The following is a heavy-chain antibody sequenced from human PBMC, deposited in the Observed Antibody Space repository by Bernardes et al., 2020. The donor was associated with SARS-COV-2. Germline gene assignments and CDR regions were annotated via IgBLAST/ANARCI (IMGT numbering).Heavy chain of an antibody. V-gene: IGHV3-66*01. D-gene: IGHD1-26*01. CDR3: TRDPVGAYYFHY. CDR1: GFTVGMNY. Sequence: GGSLRLSCAASGFTVGMNYMTWVRQPPGKGLEWVAVIFSGGDAFYADSVKGRFTISRDNSKNTLFLQMHSLRAEDTAVYFCTRDPVGAYYFHYWGQGTLVAVSS. J-gene: IGHJ4*02. CDR2: IFSGGDA.